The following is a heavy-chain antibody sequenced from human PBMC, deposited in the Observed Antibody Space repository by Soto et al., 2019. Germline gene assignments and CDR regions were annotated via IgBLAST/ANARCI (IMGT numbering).Heavy chain of an antibody. D-gene: IGHD3-3*01. Sequence: QVQLQESGPGMVKPSETLSLTCTVSGGSITDNFWSWIRQPPGKGLEWIGFIHYSGSTNYSPSLRGRVFISADKSKNQVSLRLNSVNAADTAVYYCARDPGRSAPTAWFDPWGQGTLVTVSS. J-gene: IGHJ5*02. CDR3: ARDPGRSAPTAWFDP. V-gene: IGHV4-59*01. CDR2: IHYSGST. CDR1: GGSITDNF.